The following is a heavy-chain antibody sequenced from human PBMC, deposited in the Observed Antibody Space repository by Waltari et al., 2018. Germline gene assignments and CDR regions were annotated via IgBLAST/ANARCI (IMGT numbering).Heavy chain of an antibody. CDR2: IFTSGST. CDR1: EFAVRPSY. CDR3: ARGYCNDGTCYAGWFDP. V-gene: IGHV3-66*01. D-gene: IGHD2-15*01. J-gene: IGHJ5*02. Sequence: EMRLVDSGGGLVTPGGSLTLSWTASEFAVRPSYMTWVRQAPGEGLEWVSVIFTSGSTFYADSVKGRFSISRDDSKNTLYLQMTSLRVEDTAVYYCARGYCNDGTCYAGWFDPWGRGTLVTVSS.